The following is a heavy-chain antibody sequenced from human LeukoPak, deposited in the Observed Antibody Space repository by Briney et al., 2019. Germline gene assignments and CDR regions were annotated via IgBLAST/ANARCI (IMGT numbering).Heavy chain of an antibody. CDR3: AKADYSSSPSDFDY. J-gene: IGHJ4*02. D-gene: IGHD6-6*01. Sequence: GGSLRLSCAASGLIFSSYGMSWVRQAPGKGLEWVSGVSGGGESTYYADSVKGRFTISRDNSKNTLYLQMNSLRAEDTAVYYCAKADYSSSPSDFDYWGQGTLVTVSS. CDR1: GLIFSSYG. V-gene: IGHV3-23*01. CDR2: VSGGGEST.